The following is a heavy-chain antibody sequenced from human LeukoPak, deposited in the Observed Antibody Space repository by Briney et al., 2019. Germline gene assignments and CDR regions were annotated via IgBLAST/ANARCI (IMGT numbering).Heavy chain of an antibody. Sequence: GGALRHSFAAPRLQFSSHWMSSVRQTPGKGLEWVAHKKQDGSEKYYVDSVKGRFTISRDNAKNSLYLQMNSLRAEDTAVYYCARAVSITMIVVVITTPGYMDVWGKGTTVTVSS. CDR2: KKQDGSEK. D-gene: IGHD3-22*01. CDR3: ARAVSITMIVVVITTPGYMDV. CDR1: RLQFSSHW. V-gene: IGHV3-7*01. J-gene: IGHJ6*03.